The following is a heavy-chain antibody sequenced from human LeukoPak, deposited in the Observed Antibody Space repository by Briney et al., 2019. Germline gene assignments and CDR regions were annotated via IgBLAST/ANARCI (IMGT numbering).Heavy chain of an antibody. D-gene: IGHD3-22*01. CDR3: ARGNYYDSSGYPILYYYYYYGMDV. Sequence: SETLSLTCAVYGGSFGGYYWSWIRLPPGKGLEWIGEINHSGSTNYNPSLKSRVTISVDTSKNQFSLKLSSVTAADTAVYYCARGNYYDSSGYPILYYYYYYGMDVWGQGTTVTVSS. CDR1: GGSFGGYY. J-gene: IGHJ6*02. CDR2: INHSGST. V-gene: IGHV4-34*01.